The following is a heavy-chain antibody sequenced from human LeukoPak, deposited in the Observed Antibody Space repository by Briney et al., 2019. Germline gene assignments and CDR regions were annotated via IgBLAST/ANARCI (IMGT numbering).Heavy chain of an antibody. CDR3: ARARDDFWSGYFFDYYYGMDV. CDR2: INPNSGGT. CDR1: GYTFTGYY. D-gene: IGHD3-3*01. J-gene: IGHJ6*02. Sequence: ASVKVSCKASGYTFTGYYMHWVRQAPGQGLEWMGWINPNSGGTNYAQKFQGRVTMTRDTSISTAYMELSRLRSDDTAVYYCARARDDFWSGYFFDYYYGMDVWGQGTTVTVSS. V-gene: IGHV1-2*02.